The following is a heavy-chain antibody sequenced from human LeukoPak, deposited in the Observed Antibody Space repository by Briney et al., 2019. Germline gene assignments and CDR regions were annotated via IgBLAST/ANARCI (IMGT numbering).Heavy chain of an antibody. CDR2: INQDGSEK. Sequence: GGSVRLSCAASGFTFSSYAMSWVRQAPGKGLEGVGNINQDGSEKYDVDYVKGRFTSARDNATNSLSLQMGSLRVEDTAVYYCARESTAGYNSSWYGFRNWGQGTLVSVSS. J-gene: IGHJ1*01. V-gene: IGHV3-7*01. D-gene: IGHD6-13*01. CDR3: ARESTAGYNSSWYGFRN. CDR1: GFTFSSYA.